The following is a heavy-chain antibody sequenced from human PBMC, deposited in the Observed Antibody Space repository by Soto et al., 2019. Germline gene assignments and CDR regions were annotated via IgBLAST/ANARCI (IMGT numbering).Heavy chain of an antibody. CDR3: ARGVVPAAIYVLSYNWFDP. Sequence: SVKVSCKASGGTFSSYAISWVRQAPGQGLEWMGGIIPIFGTANYAQKFQGRVTITADESTSTAYMELSSLRSEDTAVYYCARGVVPAAIYVLSYNWFDPWGQGTLVTVSS. CDR1: GGTFSSYA. D-gene: IGHD2-2*01. V-gene: IGHV1-69*13. J-gene: IGHJ5*02. CDR2: IIPIFGTA.